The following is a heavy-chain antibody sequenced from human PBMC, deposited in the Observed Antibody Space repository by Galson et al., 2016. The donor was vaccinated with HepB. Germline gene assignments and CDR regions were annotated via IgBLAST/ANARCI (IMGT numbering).Heavy chain of an antibody. CDR3: AREPVRLDDLLTGPPKNPDY. CDR1: GFTFSRYE. J-gene: IGHJ4*02. Sequence: SLRLSCAASGFTFSRYEMNWVRQAPGTGLEWVSYISSSGTTIYYAASVKGRFTISRDNAKNSLYLQVNSLRAEDTAVYYCAREPVRLDDLLTGPPKNPDYWGQGTLVTVSS. D-gene: IGHD3-9*01. CDR2: ISSSGTTI. V-gene: IGHV3-48*03.